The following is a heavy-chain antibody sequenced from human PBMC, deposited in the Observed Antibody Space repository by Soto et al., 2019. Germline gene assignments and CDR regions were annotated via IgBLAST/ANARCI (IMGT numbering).Heavy chain of an antibody. J-gene: IGHJ4*01. D-gene: IGHD5-12*01. CDR1: GGSISSGGYS. CDR3: AGGQGVARNY. V-gene: IGHV4-30-2*01. Sequence: QLQLQESGSGLVKPSQTLSLTCAVSGGSISSGGYSWSWIRQPPGKGLEWIGYIYHSGSTYYNPSPRSGVTLPVERSKNQFSRKLGSVPAGDRAVYSWAGGQGVARNYWGKEPWSPSPQ. CDR2: IYHSGST.